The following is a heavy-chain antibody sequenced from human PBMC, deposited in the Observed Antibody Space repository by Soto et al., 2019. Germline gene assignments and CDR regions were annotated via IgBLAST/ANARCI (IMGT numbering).Heavy chain of an antibody. Sequence: SENLSLTCTVYVDSISSYYWSCIRQPPGKGLEWIAYIYYSGSTNHNPSLESRVTISVDTSKNQFSLKLSSVTAADTAVYYCARARGTRWFDSWGQGTLVNVSS. CDR2: IYYSGST. CDR1: VDSISSYY. CDR3: ARARGTRWFDS. J-gene: IGHJ5*01. V-gene: IGHV4-59*01.